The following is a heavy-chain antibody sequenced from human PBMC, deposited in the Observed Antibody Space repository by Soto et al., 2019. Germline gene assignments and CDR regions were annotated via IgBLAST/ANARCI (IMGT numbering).Heavy chain of an antibody. D-gene: IGHD2-2*01. V-gene: IGHV1-18*01. Sequence: ASVKVSCKASGYTFTSHGITWVRQAPGQGLEWMGWISTYNGNTNYARKLQGRVTLTTDTSTSTAYMELRSLRSDDAAVYYCARGASCTSTSCYDYFHYGMDVWGQGTTVTVSS. CDR2: ISTYNGNT. CDR3: ARGASCTSTSCYDYFHYGMDV. J-gene: IGHJ6*02. CDR1: GYTFTSHG.